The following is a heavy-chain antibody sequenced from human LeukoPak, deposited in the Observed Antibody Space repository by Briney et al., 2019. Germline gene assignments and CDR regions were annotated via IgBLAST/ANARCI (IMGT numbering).Heavy chain of an antibody. CDR2: ISNSGTT. CDR3: AGFGGNSF. J-gene: IGHJ4*02. D-gene: IGHD4-23*01. Sequence: GGSQRLSCEASGFSFSSSWMHWVRQAPGKALEWVSVISNSGTTYYADSVKGRLTISRDNSKNTVYLQMNSLRAEDTAVYYCAGFGGNSFWGPGTLVTVSS. V-gene: IGHV3-66*01. CDR1: GFSFSSSW.